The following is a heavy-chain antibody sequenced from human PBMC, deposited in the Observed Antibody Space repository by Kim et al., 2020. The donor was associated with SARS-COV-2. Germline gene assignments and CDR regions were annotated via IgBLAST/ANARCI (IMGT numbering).Heavy chain of an antibody. Sequence: GGSLRLSCEASGFIFSSSAMTWVRQAPGKGLEWVPAISPASNTVYYADAVKGRFTTSRDNPKSTAFLHMNSLRAEDTAIYYCAKNYGASVSYDFWGEGTLITVSS. J-gene: IGHJ4*02. CDR2: ISPASNTV. D-gene: IGHD4-17*01. CDR1: GFIFSSSA. CDR3: AKNYGASVSYDF. V-gene: IGHV3-23*01.